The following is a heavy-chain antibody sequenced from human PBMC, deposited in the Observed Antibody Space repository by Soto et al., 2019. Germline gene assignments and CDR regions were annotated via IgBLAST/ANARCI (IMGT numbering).Heavy chain of an antibody. CDR2: ISTSSTYI. V-gene: IGHV3-21*02. D-gene: IGHD3-16*02. CDR3: ARDLDGRYPSGKFDI. Sequence: EVQLVESGGGLVRPGGSLRLSCAASEFVFSTYSLNWVRQAPGKGLEWVSSISTSSTYIYYADSVKGRFSIARDNAKTSLYLQMNSLRAEDTAVYYCARDLDGRYPSGKFDIWGQGTMVTVSS. CDR1: EFVFSTYS. J-gene: IGHJ3*02.